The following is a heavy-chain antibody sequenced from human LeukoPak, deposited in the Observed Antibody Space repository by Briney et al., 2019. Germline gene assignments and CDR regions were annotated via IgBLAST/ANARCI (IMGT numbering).Heavy chain of an antibody. V-gene: IGHV3-23*01. D-gene: IGHD6-19*01. CDR3: AKDLDGYSSGWYLT. CDR1: GFTFSSYA. CDR2: ISGSGGST. J-gene: IGHJ4*02. Sequence: GGSLRLSCAASGFTFSSYAMSWVRQAPGKGLEWVSAISGSGGSTYYADSAKGRFTISRDNSKNTLYLQMNSLRAEDTAVYYCAKDLDGYSSGWYLTWGQGTLVTVSS.